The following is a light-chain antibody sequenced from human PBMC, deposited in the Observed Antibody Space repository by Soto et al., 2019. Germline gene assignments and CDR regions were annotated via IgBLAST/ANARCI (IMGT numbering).Light chain of an antibody. Sequence: EIVLTQSPATLSLSPGERATLSCRTSQSVSSYFAWYQQKPGRAPRLLIYDASNRATGIPARFSGSGSGTEFTLTISSLQSEDFAIYYCQQYNNWPLGFGGGTKVEIK. CDR1: QSVSSY. V-gene: IGKV3-11*01. J-gene: IGKJ4*01. CDR3: QQYNNWPLG. CDR2: DAS.